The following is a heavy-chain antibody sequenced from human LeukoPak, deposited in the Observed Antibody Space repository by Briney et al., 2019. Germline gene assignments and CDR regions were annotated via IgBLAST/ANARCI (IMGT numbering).Heavy chain of an antibody. CDR3: ATSTYSSSWYASAFDI. V-gene: IGHV4-4*07. D-gene: IGHD6-13*01. Sequence: KASETLSLTCSVSGVSITSNNWSWIRQPAGKGLEWIGRIYTSGSTNYNPSLKSRVTMSVDTSKNQFSLKLSSVTAADTAVYYCATSTYSSSWYASAFDIWGQGTMVTVSS. CDR1: GVSITSNN. J-gene: IGHJ3*02. CDR2: IYTSGST.